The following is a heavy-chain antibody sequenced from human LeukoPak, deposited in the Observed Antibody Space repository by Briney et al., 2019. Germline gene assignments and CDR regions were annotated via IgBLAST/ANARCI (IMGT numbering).Heavy chain of an antibody. Sequence: GGSLRLSCAASGFTFSTYAMYWVRQAPGKGLEWVSAIGHGGDTYYADSVKGRFTISRDISKNTLYLQMNSLRAEDTAVYYCAKGSPQYYFDYWGQGTLVTVSS. D-gene: IGHD6-19*01. CDR1: GFTFSTYA. V-gene: IGHV3-23*01. CDR3: AKGSPQYYFDY. CDR2: IGHGGDT. J-gene: IGHJ4*02.